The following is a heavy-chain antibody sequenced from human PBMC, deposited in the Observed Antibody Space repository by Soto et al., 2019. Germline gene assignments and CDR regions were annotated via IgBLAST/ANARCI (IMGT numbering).Heavy chain of an antibody. CDR1: GYSFTSYD. J-gene: IGHJ3*01. V-gene: IGHV1-8*01. D-gene: IGHD2-21*02. CDR3: ARVSFLAPVTGAEIFDF. Sequence: QVQLVQSGAEVKKPGASVKVSCKASGYSFTSYDMNWVRQAPGQGLEWMGWVNPNSGDTDYAQKLQDRVTMTTDTSIRTAYMELSSLRSEDTAVYYCARVSFLAPVTGAEIFDFWGQGTMVTVSS. CDR2: VNPNSGDT.